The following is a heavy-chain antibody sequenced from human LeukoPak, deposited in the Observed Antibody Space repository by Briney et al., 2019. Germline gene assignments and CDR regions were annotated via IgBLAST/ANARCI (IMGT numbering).Heavy chain of an antibody. J-gene: IGHJ4*02. CDR2: ISSSGSTI. CDR3: ARVNYDSSDVFDY. D-gene: IGHD3-22*01. Sequence: PGGSLRLSCAASGFTFSDYYMSWIRQAPGKGLEWVSYISSSGSTIYYADSVKGRFTISRDNAKNSLYLQMNSLRAEDTAVYYCARVNYDSSDVFDYWGQGTLVTVSS. V-gene: IGHV3-11*01. CDR1: GFTFSDYY.